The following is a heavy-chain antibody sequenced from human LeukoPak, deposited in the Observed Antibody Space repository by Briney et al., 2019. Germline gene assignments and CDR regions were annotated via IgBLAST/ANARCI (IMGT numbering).Heavy chain of an antibody. CDR3: ARTYGFYLYAFDI. CDR1: GGSISSYY. V-gene: IGHV4-59*12. CDR2: IYHSGST. Sequence: SETLSLTCTVSGGSISSYYWSWIRQPPGKGLEWIGYIYHSGSTYYNPSLKSRVTISVDRSKNQFSLKLSSVTAADTAVYYCARTYGFYLYAFDIWGQGTMVTVSS. J-gene: IGHJ3*02. D-gene: IGHD3-10*01.